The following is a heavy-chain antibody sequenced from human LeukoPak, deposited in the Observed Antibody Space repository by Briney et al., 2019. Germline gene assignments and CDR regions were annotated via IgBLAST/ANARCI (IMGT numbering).Heavy chain of an antibody. CDR2: IYYSGTT. CDR3: ARSPPGSGSSWFDP. J-gene: IGHJ5*02. Sequence: SETLSLTCTVSGASISSYYCNWIRQPPGKGLERIGYIYYSGTTNYNPSLKSRVTISVDTSKNQFSLKLSSVTAADTAVYYCARSPPGSGSSWFDPWGQGTLVTVSS. D-gene: IGHD3-10*01. CDR1: GASISSYY. V-gene: IGHV4-59*01.